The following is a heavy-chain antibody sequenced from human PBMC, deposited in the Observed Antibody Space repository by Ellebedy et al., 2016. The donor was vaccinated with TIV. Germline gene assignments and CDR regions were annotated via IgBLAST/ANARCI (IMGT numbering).Heavy chain of an antibody. V-gene: IGHV1-18*01. Sequence: ASVKVSCKASGGTFSSYAISWVRQAPGQGLEWMGWISIYNGHTNYAPRFQGRVTMTRDTSTSTVYMELSSLRSDDTAVYYCASGEQWLGFDYWGQGTLVTVSS. CDR2: ISIYNGHT. J-gene: IGHJ4*02. CDR1: GGTFSSYA. CDR3: ASGEQWLGFDY. D-gene: IGHD6-19*01.